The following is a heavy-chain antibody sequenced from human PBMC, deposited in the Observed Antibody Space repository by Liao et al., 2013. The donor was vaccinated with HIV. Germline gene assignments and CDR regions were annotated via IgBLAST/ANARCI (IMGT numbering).Heavy chain of an antibody. Sequence: QVQLQESGPGLVKPSETLSLSCTVSGDSISNYYWSWIRQPPGKGLEWIGEINHSGSTNYNPSLKSRVTISVDTSKNQFSLKLSSVTAADTAVYYCARGYDFWSGQFDYWGQGTLVTVSS. V-gene: IGHV4-34*01. D-gene: IGHD3-3*01. CDR2: INHSGST. J-gene: IGHJ4*02. CDR1: GDSISNYY. CDR3: ARGYDFWSGQFDY.